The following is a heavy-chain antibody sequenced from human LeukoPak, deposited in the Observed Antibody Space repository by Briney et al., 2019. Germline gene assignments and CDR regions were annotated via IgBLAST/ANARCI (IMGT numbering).Heavy chain of an antibody. D-gene: IGHD1-26*01. CDR1: GGSISSSNW. Sequence: SGTLSLTCAVSGGSISSSNWWSWVRQPPGKGLEWIGEIYHSGSTNYNLSLKSRITISVDKSKNQFSLKLSSVTAADTAVYYCARDLVGATRGAFDIWGQGTMVTVSS. J-gene: IGHJ3*02. CDR2: IYHSGST. V-gene: IGHV4-4*02. CDR3: ARDLVGATRGAFDI.